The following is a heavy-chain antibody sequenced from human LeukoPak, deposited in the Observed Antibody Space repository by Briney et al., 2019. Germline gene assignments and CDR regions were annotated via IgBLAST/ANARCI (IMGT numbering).Heavy chain of an antibody. CDR2: MNHSGST. CDR1: DYSISSGYY. D-gene: IGHD3-10*01. CDR3: ARHAYYSGSGRNRYFYYMDV. Sequence: AETLSLTCAVSDYSISSGYYWGWIRQSPGKGLEWIGSMNHSGSTYYNPSLKSRVTMSVDTSKNQFSLNLSSVTAADTAVYYCARHAYYSGSGRNRYFYYMDVWGKGTTVTVSS. V-gene: IGHV4-38-2*01. J-gene: IGHJ6*03.